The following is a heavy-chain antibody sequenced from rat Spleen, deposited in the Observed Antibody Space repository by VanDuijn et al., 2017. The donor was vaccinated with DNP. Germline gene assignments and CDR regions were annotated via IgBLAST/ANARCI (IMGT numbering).Heavy chain of an antibody. Sequence: EVQLVETGGDLVQPGRSLKLSCVASGFTFSSYWMYWIRQAPGKGLEWVASIKTDGGSTYYPDSVKGRFTVSRDNAENTVYLQMNSLRSEDTATYYCAKYLVRGYGMDALGQGTSVTVSS. V-gene: IGHV5-58*01. CDR3: AKYLVRGYGMDA. J-gene: IGHJ4*01. CDR2: IKTDGGST. D-gene: IGHD1-11*01. CDR1: GFTFSSYW.